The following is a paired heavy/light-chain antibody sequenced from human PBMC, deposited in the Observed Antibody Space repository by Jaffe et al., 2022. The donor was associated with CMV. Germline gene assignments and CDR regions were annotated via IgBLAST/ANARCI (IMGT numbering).Heavy chain of an antibody. Sequence: QVQLVESGGGVVQPGRSLRLSCVASGFTFSNSGMHWVRQAPGRGLEWVGVIWYDGSQKYYGDSVKGRFTMSRDNFKNTLYLEMNSLRAEDTAVYYCARSGPGFVGISAADLDYWGRGVLVTVSS. D-gene: IGHD6-13*01. J-gene: IGHJ4*02. CDR1: GFTFSNSG. CDR2: IWYDGSQK. CDR3: ARSGPGFVGISAADLDY. V-gene: IGHV3-33*08.
Light chain of an antibody. CDR2: AAS. CDR1: QAIRND. J-gene: IGKJ1*01. CDR3: LQDFNFPLT. V-gene: IGKV1-6*01. Sequence: AIQMTQSPSSLSASVGDRVTITCRASQAIRNDLGWYQQKPGRAPKLLIYAASILHSGVPSRFSGSGSGTDFTLTISSLQPEDFATYYCLQDFNFPLTFGPGTKVDLK.